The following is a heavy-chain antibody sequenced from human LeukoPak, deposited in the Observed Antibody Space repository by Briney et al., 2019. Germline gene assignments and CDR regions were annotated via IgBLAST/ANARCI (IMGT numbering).Heavy chain of an antibody. CDR2: VYPGDSDP. CDR3: ARLDLVATLALDY. Sequence: GESLQISCKSSGYSFTSYWIGWVRQMPGKGLEWRGIVYPGDSDPIYSPSFQGQVTISADKSISTAYLQWSSMKASDTAMYYCARLDLVATLALDYWGQGALVTVSS. CDR1: GYSFTSYW. D-gene: IGHD5-12*01. J-gene: IGHJ4*02. V-gene: IGHV5-51*01.